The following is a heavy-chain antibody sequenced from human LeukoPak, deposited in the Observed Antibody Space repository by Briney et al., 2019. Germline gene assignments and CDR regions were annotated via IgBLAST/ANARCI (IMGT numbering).Heavy chain of an antibody. Sequence: TGGSLRLSCAASGFTFSSYAMSWVRQAPGKGLEWVSAISGIGGSTYYADSVKGRFTISRDNSKNTLYLQMNSLRAEDTAVYYCAKDFESYRSSSSLNRWSEGTLVTVSS. D-gene: IGHD6-6*01. CDR2: ISGIGGST. CDR1: GFTFSSYA. CDR3: AKDFESYRSSSSLNR. V-gene: IGHV3-23*01. J-gene: IGHJ4*02.